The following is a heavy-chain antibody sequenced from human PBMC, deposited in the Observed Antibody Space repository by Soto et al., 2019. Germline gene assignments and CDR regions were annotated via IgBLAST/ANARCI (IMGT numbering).Heavy chain of an antibody. CDR1: GFIISSYW. CDR2: IKEDGSER. D-gene: IGHD3-16*01. Sequence: GGSLRLSCAASGFIISSYWMSWVRQAPGKGLEWVANIKEDGSERYYVDSVKGRFTISRDNAENSLYLQMNSLRAEDTAVYYCANGGYNFDYWGQGTLVTVSS. V-gene: IGHV3-7*05. J-gene: IGHJ4*02. CDR3: ANGGYNFDY.